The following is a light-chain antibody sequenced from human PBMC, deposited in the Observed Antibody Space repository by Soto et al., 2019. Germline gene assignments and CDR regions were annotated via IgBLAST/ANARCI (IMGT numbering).Light chain of an antibody. CDR3: QQYDDYWT. CDR2: DTS. CDR1: QRLSSW. V-gene: IGKV1-5*01. Sequence: DIPMTQSPSTLSASVGDRVIITCRASQRLSSWLAWYQHKPGQAPKLLIFDTSKLESGVPSRFSGSGSGTEFTLTISSLQPDDFATYYCQQYDDYWTFGPGTKVEIK. J-gene: IGKJ1*01.